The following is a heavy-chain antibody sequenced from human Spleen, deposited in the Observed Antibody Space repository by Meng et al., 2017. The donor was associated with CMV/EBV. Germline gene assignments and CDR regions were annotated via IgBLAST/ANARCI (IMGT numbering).Heavy chain of an antibody. D-gene: IGHD2-21*02. J-gene: IGHJ6*02. CDR3: AHRLGGGDNNYYYYGLDV. Sequence: SGPTLVKPTQTLTLTCNCSGFSLSTTGVGVGWIRQPPGKALEWLALIYWNDDERYSPSLKSRLTITKDISKNQVVLTMTNMDPGDTGTYYCAHRLGGGDNNYYYYGLDVWGQGTTVTVS. CDR2: IYWNDDE. CDR1: GFSLSTTGVG. V-gene: IGHV2-5*01.